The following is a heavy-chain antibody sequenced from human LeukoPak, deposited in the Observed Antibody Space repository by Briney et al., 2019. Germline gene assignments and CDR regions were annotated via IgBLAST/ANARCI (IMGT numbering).Heavy chain of an antibody. Sequence: PGRSLRLSCAASGFTFSSYGMHWVRQAPGKGLEWVAVISYDGSNKYYADSVKGRFTISRDNSKNTLYLQMNSLRAEDTAVYYCARVLFDDSSGYYPGAFDIWGQGTMVTVSS. CDR1: GFTFSSYG. CDR2: ISYDGSNK. V-gene: IGHV3-30*19. J-gene: IGHJ3*02. D-gene: IGHD3-22*01. CDR3: ARVLFDDSSGYYPGAFDI.